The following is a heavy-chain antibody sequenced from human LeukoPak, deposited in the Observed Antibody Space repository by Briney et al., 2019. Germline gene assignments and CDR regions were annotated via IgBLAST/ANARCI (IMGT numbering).Heavy chain of an antibody. CDR1: GYTFTGYY. V-gene: IGHV1-2*02. J-gene: IGHJ4*02. CDR3: ARSPSYYDFWSGYYGFDY. Sequence: ASVKVSCKASGYTFTGYYMHWVRQAPGQGLEWMGWINPNSGGTNYAQKFQGRVTKTRDTSISTAYMELSRLRSDDTAVYYCARSPSYYDFWSGYYGFDYWGQGTLVTVSS. CDR2: INPNSGGT. D-gene: IGHD3-3*01.